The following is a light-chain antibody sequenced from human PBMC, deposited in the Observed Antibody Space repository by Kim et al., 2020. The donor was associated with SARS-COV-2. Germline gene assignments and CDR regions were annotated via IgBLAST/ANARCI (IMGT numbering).Light chain of an antibody. CDR3: QAWDSSTVV. Sequence: GSPGQTAGITCAGVKLGDKYACWYQQKPGQSPGLVIYQDSKRPSGIPEGFSGSNSGNTATLTISGTQAMDEADYYCQAWDSSTVVFGGGTQLTVL. CDR2: QDS. V-gene: IGLV3-1*01. J-gene: IGLJ2*01. CDR1: KLGDKY.